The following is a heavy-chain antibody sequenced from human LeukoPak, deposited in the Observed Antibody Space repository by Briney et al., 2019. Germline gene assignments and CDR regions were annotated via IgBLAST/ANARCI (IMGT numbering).Heavy chain of an antibody. CDR1: GDSVTNDFF. J-gene: IGHJ4*02. V-gene: IGHV4-38-2*02. D-gene: IGHD1-14*01. CDR3: ARWASISREPGGFFDH. Sequence: SETLSLTCTVSGDSVTNDFFWGWVRQPPGKELEWIGSFCLGRDTYYRLSLKSRVTISVDTSKNQFSLNLNSVTAADTAVYYCARWASISREPGGFFDHWGQGTLVTVSS. CDR2: FCLGRDT.